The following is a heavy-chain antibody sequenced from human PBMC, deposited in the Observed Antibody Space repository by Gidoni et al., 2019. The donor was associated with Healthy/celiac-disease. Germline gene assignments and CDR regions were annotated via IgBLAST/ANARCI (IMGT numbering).Heavy chain of an antibody. Sequence: QVQLVESGGGVVQPGRSLRLSCAASGFTFSSYAMHWVRQAPGKGLEWVAVISYDGSNKYDADSVKGRFTISRDNSKNTLYLQMNSLRAEDTAVYYCARDRGDIVVVPAAMSFDYWGQGTLVTVSS. V-gene: IGHV3-30-3*01. D-gene: IGHD2-2*01. CDR3: ARDRGDIVVVPAAMSFDY. CDR2: ISYDGSNK. J-gene: IGHJ4*02. CDR1: GFTFSSYA.